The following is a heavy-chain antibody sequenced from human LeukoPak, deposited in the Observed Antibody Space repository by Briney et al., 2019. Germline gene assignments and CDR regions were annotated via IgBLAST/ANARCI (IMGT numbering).Heavy chain of an antibody. J-gene: IGHJ5*02. CDR1: GGTFSSYA. V-gene: IGHV1-69*06. CDR2: ILPIFGTA. D-gene: IGHD2-2*01. Sequence: SVKVSCKASGGTFSSYAISWVRQAPGQGLEWMGGILPIFGTANYAQKFQGRVTITADKSTSTAYMELSSLRSEDTAVYYCARAGYCSSTSCRPNWFDPWGQGTLVTVSS. CDR3: ARAGYCSSTSCRPNWFDP.